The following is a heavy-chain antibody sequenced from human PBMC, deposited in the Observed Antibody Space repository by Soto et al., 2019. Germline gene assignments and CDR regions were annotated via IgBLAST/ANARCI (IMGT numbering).Heavy chain of an antibody. CDR1: GFTFSSYP. CDR2: IGSDGAAT. CDR3: VREVVSSRHAGTFQP. Sequence: QVQLVEWGGGVVQRGGSLRLSCAASGFTFSSYPMHWVRQAPGRGLEWVAGIGSDGAATHLPDAVKGRSTVSRDNPMNTLYLQMDSLRSDDTALYYCVREVVSSRHAGTFQPCGQGTLVTVSS. J-gene: IGHJ1*01. V-gene: IGHV3-30*04. D-gene: IGHD6-19*01.